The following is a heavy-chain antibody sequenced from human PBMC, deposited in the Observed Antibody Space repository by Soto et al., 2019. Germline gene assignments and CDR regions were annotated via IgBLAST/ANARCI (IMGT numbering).Heavy chain of an antibody. J-gene: IGHJ4*02. V-gene: IGHV4-59*01. Sequence: TSETLSLTCTVSGGSISGYYWSWIRQPPGKGLERIGYMYNTGSTVYNPSFESRVTISVDTSKNQFSLKLNSLTVVDTAVYYCSRKSGSAYYFDFWGQGTLVT. CDR1: GGSISGYY. CDR2: MYNTGST. CDR3: SRKSGSAYYFDF. D-gene: IGHD3-16*01.